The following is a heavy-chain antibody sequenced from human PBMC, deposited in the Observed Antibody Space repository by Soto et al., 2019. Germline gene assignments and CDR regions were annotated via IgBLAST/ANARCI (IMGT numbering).Heavy chain of an antibody. D-gene: IGHD6-19*01. V-gene: IGHV3-23*01. CDR2: ISGSGGST. CDR1: GFTFSSYA. Sequence: EVQLLESGGGLVQPGGSLRLSCAASGFTFSSYAMSWVRQAPGKGLEWASAISGSGGSTYYADSVKGRFTISRDNSKNTLYLQMNSLRAEDTAVYYCAKDFIRSGWVGDYWGQGTLVTVSS. J-gene: IGHJ4*02. CDR3: AKDFIRSGWVGDY.